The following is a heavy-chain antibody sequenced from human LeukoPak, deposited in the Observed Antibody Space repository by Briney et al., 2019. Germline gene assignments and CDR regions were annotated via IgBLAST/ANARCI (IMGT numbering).Heavy chain of an antibody. V-gene: IGHV1-18*01. CDR2: ISAYNGNT. CDR1: GYTFTSYG. CDR3: ARDYQGMETNWFDP. Sequence: GASVKVSCKASGYTFTSYGISWVRQAPGQGLEWMGWISAYNGNTNYAQKLQGRVTITRDTSASTAYMELSSLRSEDTAVYYCARDYQGMETNWFDPWGQGTLVTVSS. J-gene: IGHJ5*02. D-gene: IGHD2-2*01.